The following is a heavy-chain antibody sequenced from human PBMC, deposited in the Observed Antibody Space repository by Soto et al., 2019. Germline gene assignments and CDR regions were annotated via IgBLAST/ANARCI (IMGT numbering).Heavy chain of an antibody. CDR2: IIPIFGTA. J-gene: IGHJ5*02. V-gene: IGHV1-69*12. CDR1: GGTFSSYA. CDR3: GEEKRGADGRFDP. Sequence: QVQLVQSGAEVKKPGSSVKVSCKASGGTFSSYAISWVRQAPGQGLEWMGGIIPIFGTANYAQKFQGRVTITADESTSTAYRELSSLRSEDTAVYYCGEEKRGADGRFDPWGQGTLVTVSS. D-gene: IGHD1-26*01.